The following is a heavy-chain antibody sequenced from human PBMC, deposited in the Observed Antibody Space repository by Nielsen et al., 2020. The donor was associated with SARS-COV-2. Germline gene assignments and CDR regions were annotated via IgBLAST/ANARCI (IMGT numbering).Heavy chain of an antibody. CDR3: ARVKWFGELFPQRYYGMDV. Sequence: SGTLSPTCAVYGWAFSSYCVNWIRQPPGKGLEWIGEINHSGSTNYNPSLKSRVTISVDTSKNQFSLKLSSVTAADTAVYYCARVKWFGELFPQRYYGMDVWGQGTTVTVSS. CDR1: GWAFSSYC. D-gene: IGHD3-10*01. CDR2: INHSGST. V-gene: IGHV4-34*01. J-gene: IGHJ6*02.